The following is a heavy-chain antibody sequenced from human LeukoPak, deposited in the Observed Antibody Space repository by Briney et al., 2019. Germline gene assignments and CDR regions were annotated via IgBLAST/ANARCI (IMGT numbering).Heavy chain of an antibody. CDR2: MKTDGTRI. D-gene: IGHD3-10*01. V-gene: IGHV3-74*01. CDR1: GFTFDDYG. Sequence: GGSLRLSCAASGFTFDDYGMSWVRQGPGKGPVWVSRMKTDGTRIEYADSVKGRFTISRDNAKNTLFLQMSSLRVEDTAVYYCARGADHGGSYYPDWGQGTRVTVSS. J-gene: IGHJ4*02. CDR3: ARGADHGGSYYPD.